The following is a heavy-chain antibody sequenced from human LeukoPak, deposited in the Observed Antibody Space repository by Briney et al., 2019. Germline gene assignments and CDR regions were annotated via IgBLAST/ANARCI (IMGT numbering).Heavy chain of an antibody. V-gene: IGHV3-53*01. CDR1: GFTVSSNY. CDR3: ARDFSGRGDAFDI. J-gene: IGHJ3*02. Sequence: GGSLRLSCAASGFTVSSNYMSWVRQAPGKGLEWVSVIYSDGNTYYADSVKGRFTISRDNSKNTLYLQVNSLRAEDTAVYYCARDFSGRGDAFDIWGQGTMVTVSS. D-gene: IGHD1-26*01. CDR2: IYSDGNT.